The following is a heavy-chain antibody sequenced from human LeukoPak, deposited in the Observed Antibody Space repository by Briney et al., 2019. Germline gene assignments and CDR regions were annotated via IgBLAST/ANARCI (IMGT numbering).Heavy chain of an antibody. CDR2: IYYSGST. Sequence: SETLSLTCTVSGGSISSYYWSWLRQPPGKGLEWIGYIYYSGSTNYNPSLKSRVTISVDTSKNQFSLKLSSVTAADTAVYYCARVPPYYYDSSGYFVAAFDIWGQGTMVTVSS. V-gene: IGHV4-59*01. D-gene: IGHD3-22*01. CDR1: GGSISSYY. J-gene: IGHJ3*02. CDR3: ARVPPYYYDSSGYFVAAFDI.